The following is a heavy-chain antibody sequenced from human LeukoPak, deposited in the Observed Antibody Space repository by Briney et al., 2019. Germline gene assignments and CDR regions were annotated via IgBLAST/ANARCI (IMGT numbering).Heavy chain of an antibody. CDR1: GFTFSDYY. V-gene: IGHV3-11*01. CDR2: ISSSGSTI. Sequence: PGGSLRLSCAASGFTFSDYYMSWIRQAPGKGLEGVSYISSSGSTICYADSVKGRFTISRDNGKNSLSLQMNSLRAEDTAVYYCARVEYIYGYGSWGQGTLVTVSS. D-gene: IGHD5-18*01. CDR3: ARVEYIYGYGS. J-gene: IGHJ5*02.